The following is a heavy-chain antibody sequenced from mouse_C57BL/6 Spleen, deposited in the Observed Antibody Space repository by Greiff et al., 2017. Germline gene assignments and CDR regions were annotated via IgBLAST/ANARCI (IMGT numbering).Heavy chain of an antibody. CDR3: ARAYYGYEGAMDY. J-gene: IGHJ4*01. Sequence: VQLQQPGAELVKPGASVKMSCKASGYTFTSYWITWVKQRPGQGLEWIGDIYPGSGSTYYNEKFKSKATLTVDTSSSTAYMQLSSLTSEDSAVYYCARAYYGYEGAMDYWGQGTSVTVSS. CDR1: GYTFTSYW. CDR2: IYPGSGST. V-gene: IGHV1-55*01. D-gene: IGHD2-2*01.